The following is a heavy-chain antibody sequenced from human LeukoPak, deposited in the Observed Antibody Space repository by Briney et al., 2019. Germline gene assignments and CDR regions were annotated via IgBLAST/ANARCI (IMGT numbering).Heavy chain of an antibody. CDR1: GYTFTSYA. Sequence: ASVKVSCKASGYTFTSYAMHWVRQAPGQRLEWMGWINAGNGNTKYSQKFQGRVTITRDTSASTAYMELSSLRSEDTAVYYCARGRDYYCSSTSCYSLGWFDPCGQGTLVTVSS. D-gene: IGHD2-2*01. J-gene: IGHJ5*02. CDR3: ARGRDYYCSSTSCYSLGWFDP. CDR2: INAGNGNT. V-gene: IGHV1-3*01.